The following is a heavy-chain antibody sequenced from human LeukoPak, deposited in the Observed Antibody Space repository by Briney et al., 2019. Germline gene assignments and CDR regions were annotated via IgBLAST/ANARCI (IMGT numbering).Heavy chain of an antibody. CDR2: ISSSGGST. D-gene: IGHD3-22*01. V-gene: IGHV3-23*01. J-gene: IGHJ4*02. CDR3: AKLVKRIVVANTDY. CDR1: GFTFSSYA. Sequence: GGSLRLSCAASGFTFSSYAMSWVRQAPGKGLEWVSAISSSGGSTYYADSVKGRFTISRDNSKNTLYLQMNSLRAEDTAVYYCAKLVKRIVVANTDYWGQGTLVTVSS.